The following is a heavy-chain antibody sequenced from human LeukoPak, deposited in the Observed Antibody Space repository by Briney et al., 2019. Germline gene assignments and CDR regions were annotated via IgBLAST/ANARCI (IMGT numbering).Heavy chain of an antibody. CDR1: GFTFDDYA. Sequence: GRSPRLSCEASGFTFDDYAMHWVRQAPGKGLEWVSGISWKSDNIGYADSVKGRFTISRDNAKNSLYLQMNSLRAEDTAVYYCANHLACGSTSCPPFDDWGQGTLVTVSS. V-gene: IGHV3-9*01. CDR2: ISWKSDNI. J-gene: IGHJ4*02. CDR3: ANHLACGSTSCPPFDD. D-gene: IGHD2-2*01.